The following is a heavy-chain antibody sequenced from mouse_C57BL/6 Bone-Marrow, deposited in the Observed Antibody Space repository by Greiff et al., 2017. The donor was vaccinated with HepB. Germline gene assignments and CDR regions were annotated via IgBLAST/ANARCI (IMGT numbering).Heavy chain of an antibody. CDR2: INPSTGGT. J-gene: IGHJ2*01. CDR1: GYSFTGYY. V-gene: IGHV1-42*01. Sequence: EVQLQQSGPELVKPGASVKISCKASGYSFTGYYMNWVKQSPEKSLEWIGEINPSTGGTTYNQKFKAKATLTVDKSSRTAYMQLKSLTSEDSAVYYCARYYYGSDYWGQGTTLTVSS. D-gene: IGHD1-1*01. CDR3: ARYYYGSDY.